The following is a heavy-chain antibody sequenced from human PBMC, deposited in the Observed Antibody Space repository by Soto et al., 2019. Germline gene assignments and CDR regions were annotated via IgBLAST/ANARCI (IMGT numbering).Heavy chain of an antibody. V-gene: IGHV1-69*13. CDR2: IIPIFGTA. CDR1: GGTFSSYA. Sequence: ASVKVSCKASGGTFSSYAISWVRQAPGQGLEWMGGIIPIFGTANYAQKFQGRVTITADESTSTAYMELSSLRSDDTAVYYCARDLEYYDSSGYYYGYYYYGMDVWGQGTTVTVSS. CDR3: ARDLEYYDSSGYYYGYYYYGMDV. J-gene: IGHJ6*02. D-gene: IGHD3-22*01.